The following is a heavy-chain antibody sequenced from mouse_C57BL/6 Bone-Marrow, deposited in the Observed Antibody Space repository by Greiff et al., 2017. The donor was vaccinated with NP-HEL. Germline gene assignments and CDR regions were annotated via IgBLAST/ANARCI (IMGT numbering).Heavy chain of an antibody. V-gene: IGHV3-6*01. CDR3: ASPWAMDY. CDR2: ISYDGSN. Sequence: VQLQQSGPGLVKPSQSLSLTCSVTGYSITSGYYWNWIRQFPGNKLEWMGYISYDGSNNYNPSLKDRISITRDTSKNQFFLKLNSVTTEDTATYYCASPWAMDYWGQGTSVTVSS. J-gene: IGHJ4*01. CDR1: GYSITSGYY.